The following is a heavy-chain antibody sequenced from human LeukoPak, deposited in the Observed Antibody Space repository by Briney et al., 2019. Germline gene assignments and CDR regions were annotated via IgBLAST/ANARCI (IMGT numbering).Heavy chain of an antibody. J-gene: IGHJ4*02. CDR3: STLLH. CDR1: GFTFTNAW. CDR2: IKSNSDGGTT. V-gene: IGHV3-15*01. Sequence: PGGSLRLSCAASGFTFTNAWMTWVRQAPGKGLEWVGRIKSNSDGGTTDYAAPVKGRFTISRDDSKHTVYLQMDSLKIEDTAVYYCSTLLHWGQGALVTVSS.